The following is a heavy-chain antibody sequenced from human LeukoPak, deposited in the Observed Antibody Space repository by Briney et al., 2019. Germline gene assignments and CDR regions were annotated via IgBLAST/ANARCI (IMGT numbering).Heavy chain of an antibody. CDR1: GGSISSGDYY. Sequence: PSETLSLTCTVSGGSISSGDYYWSWIRQPPGKGLEWIGYIYYSGSTYYNPSLKSRVTISVDTSKNQFSLKLSSVTAADTAVYYCATTGPYGAYFDYWGQGTLVTVSS. J-gene: IGHJ4*02. CDR3: ATTGPYGAYFDY. D-gene: IGHD4-11*01. CDR2: IYYSGST. V-gene: IGHV4-30-4*08.